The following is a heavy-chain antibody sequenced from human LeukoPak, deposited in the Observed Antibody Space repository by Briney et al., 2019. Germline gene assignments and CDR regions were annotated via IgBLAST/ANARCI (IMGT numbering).Heavy chain of an antibody. D-gene: IGHD6-19*01. CDR3: AKDDHGGSGWRDYFDY. CDR2: ISGSGGST. Sequence: GGSLRLSCAASGFTFSTYAMSWVRQAPGKGLEWVSAISGSGGSTYYADSVKGRFTISRDNSKNTLYLQMNSLRAEDTAVYYCAKDDHGGSGWRDYFDYWGQATLVTVSS. J-gene: IGHJ4*02. V-gene: IGHV3-23*01. CDR1: GFTFSTYA.